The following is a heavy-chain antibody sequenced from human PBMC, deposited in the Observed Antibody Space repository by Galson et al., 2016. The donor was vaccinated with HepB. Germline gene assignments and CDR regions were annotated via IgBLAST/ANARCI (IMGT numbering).Heavy chain of an antibody. CDR2: ISGSGDST. Sequence: SLRLSCAAAEFTFSNYAMSWVRQAPGKGLEWVSTISGSGDSTYYADSGKGRFTISRDKSKNTLYLQMNSLRAEDTAVYYCARVRDGNNWRVQPFDLWGRGTVVTVSS. V-gene: IGHV3-23*01. D-gene: IGHD5-24*01. CDR1: EFTFSNYA. CDR3: ARVRDGNNWRVQPFDL. J-gene: IGHJ3*01.